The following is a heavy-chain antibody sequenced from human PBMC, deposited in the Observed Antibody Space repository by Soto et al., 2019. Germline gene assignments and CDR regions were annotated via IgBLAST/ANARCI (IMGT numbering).Heavy chain of an antibody. D-gene: IGHD3-22*01. CDR1: GFTFSSYS. CDR3: ARCDSTVIVLPPPVTMGAFDF. J-gene: IGHJ3*01. Sequence: LRLSCAASGFTFSSYSMNWVRQAPGKGLEWVSYISSSSSTIYYADSVKGRFTISRDNAKNSMYLQMNSLRDEDTAVYYCARCDSTVIVLPPPVTMGAFDFWGQGTMVTVSS. CDR2: ISSSSSTI. V-gene: IGHV3-48*02.